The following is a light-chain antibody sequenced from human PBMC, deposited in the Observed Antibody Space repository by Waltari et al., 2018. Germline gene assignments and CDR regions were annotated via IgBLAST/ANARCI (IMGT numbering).Light chain of an antibody. CDR2: ETS. CDR1: SSDIGGYNY. CDR3: TSYTSDNLYV. V-gene: IGLV2-14*01. Sequence: QSALTQPASVSGSPGQSITISCAGTSSDIGGYNYVSWYQQHPDEAPKLIIYETSKRPSGVSNRFSASKSGDTASLTISGLQAEDESDYYCTSYTSDNLYVFGSGTKVTVL. J-gene: IGLJ1*01.